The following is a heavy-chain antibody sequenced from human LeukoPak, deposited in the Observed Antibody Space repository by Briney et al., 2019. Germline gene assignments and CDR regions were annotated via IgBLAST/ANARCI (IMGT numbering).Heavy chain of an antibody. V-gene: IGHV4-59*08. CDR2: IYYSGST. Sequence: SETLSLTCAASGGSISSYYWSWIRPPPGKGLEGMGNIYYSGSTNYNPSLKSRVTISVDTSKNQFSLKLSSVTAADTAVYYCARVGYGGYFDYWGQGTLVTVSS. D-gene: IGHD5-12*01. J-gene: IGHJ4*02. CDR3: ARVGYGGYFDY. CDR1: GGSISSYY.